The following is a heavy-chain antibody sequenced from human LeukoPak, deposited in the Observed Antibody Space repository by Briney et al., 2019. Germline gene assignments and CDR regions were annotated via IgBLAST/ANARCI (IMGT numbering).Heavy chain of an antibody. Sequence: SQTLSLTCTVSGGSISSGDYYWSWIRQPPGKCLEWIGYIYYSGSTYYNPSLKSRVTISVDTSKNQFSLKLSSVTAADTAVYYCARAIVVVPAAISVGWFDPWGQGTLVTVSS. CDR1: GGSISSGDYY. CDR2: IYYSGST. D-gene: IGHD2-2*02. V-gene: IGHV4-30-4*01. J-gene: IGHJ5*02. CDR3: ARAIVVVPAAISVGWFDP.